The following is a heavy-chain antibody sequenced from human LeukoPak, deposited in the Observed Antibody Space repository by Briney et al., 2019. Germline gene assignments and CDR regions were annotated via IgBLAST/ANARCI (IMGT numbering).Heavy chain of an antibody. Sequence: GGSLRLSRTTSGFTFVSHTMNWVRQAPGKGLEWVSSISSTIPYIYYADSVKGRFTISRDNAKNSVYLQMTSLRVEDTAVYYCTRRGSGKSFYYMDVWGKGTTVTVS. CDR3: TRRGSGKSFYYMDV. D-gene: IGHD3-16*01. CDR1: GFTFVSHT. J-gene: IGHJ6*03. CDR2: ISSTIPYI. V-gene: IGHV3-21*01.